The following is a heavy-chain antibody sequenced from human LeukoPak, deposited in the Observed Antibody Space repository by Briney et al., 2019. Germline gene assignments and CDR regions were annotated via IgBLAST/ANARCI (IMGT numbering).Heavy chain of an antibody. V-gene: IGHV4-39*07. CDR3: ARYEAAASDY. Sequence: PSETLSLTCTVSGGSISSSSYYWGWIRQPPGKGLEWIGSIYYSGSTYYNPSLKSRVTISVDTSKNQFSLKLSSVTAADTAVYYCARYEAAASDYWGQGTLVTVSS. J-gene: IGHJ4*02. CDR2: IYYSGST. D-gene: IGHD6-13*01. CDR1: GGSISSSSYY.